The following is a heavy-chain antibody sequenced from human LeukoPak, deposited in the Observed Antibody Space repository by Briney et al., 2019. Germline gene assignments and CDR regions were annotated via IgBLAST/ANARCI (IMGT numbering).Heavy chain of an antibody. CDR3: ARVRRRYYYDSSASYAFCI. CDR2: IYYSGST. D-gene: IGHD3-22*01. J-gene: IGHJ3*02. Sequence: SETLSLTCTASGGSISSYYWSWIRQPPGKGREGIGYIYYSGSTNYNPSLKSRVTISVDTSKSRFSLKLSSVTAADTAVYYCARVRRRYYYDSSASYAFCIWGDGTMVTVSS. V-gene: IGHV4-59*01. CDR1: GGSISSYY.